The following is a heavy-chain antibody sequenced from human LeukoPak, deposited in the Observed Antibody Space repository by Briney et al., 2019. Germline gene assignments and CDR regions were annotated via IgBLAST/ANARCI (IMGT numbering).Heavy chain of an antibody. J-gene: IGHJ3*02. CDR3: AKSSGDPFDAFDI. V-gene: IGHV3-23*01. CDR1: GFTFSSSA. D-gene: IGHD4-17*01. CDR2: ITGSGYNT. Sequence: PGGSLRLSCAASGFTFSSSAMSWVRRAPGKGLEWVSAITGSGYNTYYADSVKGRFTISRDNSKNTLYLQMNSLRAEDTAVYYCAKSSGDPFDAFDIWGQGTMVTVSS.